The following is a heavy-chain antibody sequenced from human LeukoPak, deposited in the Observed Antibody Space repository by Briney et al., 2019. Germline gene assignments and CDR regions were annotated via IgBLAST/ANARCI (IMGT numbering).Heavy chain of an antibody. CDR3: AKDRCSNGIGCYYYYMDV. V-gene: IGHV3-7*01. D-gene: IGHD2-8*01. CDR1: GFTFSNAW. Sequence: GGSLRLSCAASGFTFSNAWMSWVRQAPGKGLEWVANINQDGSENHYVDSVKGRFTISRDNAKNSLCLQMTSLRVEDTAVYYCAKDRCSNGIGCYYYYMDVWGKGTTVTISS. J-gene: IGHJ6*03. CDR2: INQDGSEN.